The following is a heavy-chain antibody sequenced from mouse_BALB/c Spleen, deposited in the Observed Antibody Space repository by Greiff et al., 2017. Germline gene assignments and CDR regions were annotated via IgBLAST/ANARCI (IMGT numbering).Heavy chain of an antibody. J-gene: IGHJ1*01. V-gene: IGHV1-14*01. CDR3: ARPLVDWYFDV. D-gene: IGHD1-1*01. CDR1: GYTFTSYV. CDR2: INPYNDGT. Sequence: EVQLQQSGPELVKPGASVKMSCKASGYTFTSYVMHWVKQKPGQGLEWIGYINPYNDGTKYNEKFKGKATLTSDKSSSTAYMELSSLTSEDSAVYYCARPLVDWYFDVWGAGTTVTVSS.